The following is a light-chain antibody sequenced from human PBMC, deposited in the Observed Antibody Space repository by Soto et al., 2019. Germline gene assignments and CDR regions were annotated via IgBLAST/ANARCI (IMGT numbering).Light chain of an antibody. CDR1: QSISSY. V-gene: IGKV1-39*01. Sequence: EIQMTQSPSSLSASVGYRVTITCRASQSISSYLNWYQQKPGKAPKLLIYAASSLQSGVPSRFSGSVSGTDGTITISSLQQEDGTTYYCQQSYSTTRTFGQGTKVDIK. J-gene: IGKJ1*01. CDR3: QQSYSTTRT. CDR2: AAS.